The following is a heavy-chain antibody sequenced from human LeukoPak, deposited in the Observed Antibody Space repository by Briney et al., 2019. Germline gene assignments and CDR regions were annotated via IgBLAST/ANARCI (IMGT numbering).Heavy chain of an antibody. V-gene: IGHV4-34*01. CDR1: GGSFSGYY. CDR3: ATAGRDSSSRYYGMDV. Sequence: PSETLSLTCAVYGGSFSGYYWSWIRQPPGKGLEWIGEINHSGSTNYNPSLKSRVTISVDTSKNQFSLKLSSVTAADTAVYYCATAGRDSSSRYYGMDVWGQGTTVTVSS. CDR2: INHSGST. J-gene: IGHJ6*02. D-gene: IGHD6-13*01.